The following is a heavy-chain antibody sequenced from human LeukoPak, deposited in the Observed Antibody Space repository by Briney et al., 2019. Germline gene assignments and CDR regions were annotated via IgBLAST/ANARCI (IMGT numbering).Heavy chain of an antibody. Sequence: SETLSLTCTVSGGSINSRSDYWGWLRQPPGKGLEWIGNVYYSGDTYYNTFLQSRVTISVDTSKSQFSLTLNSVTAADTAVYYCARCPYDLLTGFSKWFFDLWGRGALVTVSS. D-gene: IGHD3-9*01. CDR3: ARCPYDLLTGFSKWFFDL. V-gene: IGHV4-39*01. CDR2: VYYSGDT. CDR1: GGSINSRSDY. J-gene: IGHJ2*01.